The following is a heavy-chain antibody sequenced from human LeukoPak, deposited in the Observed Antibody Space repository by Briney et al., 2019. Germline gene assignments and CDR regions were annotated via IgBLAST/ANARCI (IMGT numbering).Heavy chain of an antibody. J-gene: IGHJ4*02. CDR1: GGSISSSSYY. V-gene: IGHV4-30-4*01. CDR3: ARGLKYYYDSSGYDY. CDR2: IYYSGST. Sequence: PSETLSLTCTVSGGSISSSSYYWSWLRQPPGKGLEWIGYIYYSGSTYYNPSLKSRVTISVDTSKNQFSLKLSSVTAADTAVYYCARGLKYYYDSSGYDYWGQGTLVTVSS. D-gene: IGHD3-22*01.